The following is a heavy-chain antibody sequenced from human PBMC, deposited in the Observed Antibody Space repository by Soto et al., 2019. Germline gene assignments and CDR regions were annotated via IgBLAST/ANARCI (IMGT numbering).Heavy chain of an antibody. CDR3: ARGQGYSYGPPFDY. D-gene: IGHD5-18*01. Sequence: ESGGGVVQPGRSLRLSCAASGFTFSSYAMHWVRQAPGKGLEWVAVISYDGSNKYYADSVKGRFTISRDNSKNTLYLQMNSLRAEDTAVYYCARGQGYSYGPPFDYWGQGTLVTVSS. J-gene: IGHJ4*02. V-gene: IGHV3-30-3*01. CDR1: GFTFSSYA. CDR2: ISYDGSNK.